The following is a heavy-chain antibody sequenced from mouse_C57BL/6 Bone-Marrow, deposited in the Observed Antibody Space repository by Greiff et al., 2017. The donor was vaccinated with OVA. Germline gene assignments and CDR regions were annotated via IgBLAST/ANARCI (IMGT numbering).Heavy chain of an antibody. CDR1: GYTFTDYY. Sequence: EVQLQQSGPELVKPGASVKISCKASGYTFTDYYMNWVKQSHGKSLEWIGDINPNNGGTSYNQKFKGKATLTVDKSSSTAYMELRSLTSEDSAVYYCARWLGPLDYWGQGTTLTVSS. V-gene: IGHV1-26*01. CDR2: INPNNGGT. D-gene: IGHD3-3*01. J-gene: IGHJ2*01. CDR3: ARWLGPLDY.